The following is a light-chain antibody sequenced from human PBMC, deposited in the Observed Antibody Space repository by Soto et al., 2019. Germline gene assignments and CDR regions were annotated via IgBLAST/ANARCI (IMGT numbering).Light chain of an antibody. CDR1: SSDVGSYNL. CDR3: CSHAGSTTYVV. V-gene: IGLV2-23*01. CDR2: EGS. J-gene: IGLJ2*01. Sequence: SALTQPASVSGSPGQSITISCTGTSSDVGSYNLVSWYQQHPGKAPKLMIYEGSKRPSGVYNRFSGSKSGNTASLTISGLQAEDDADYYCCSHAGSTTYVVFGGGTKLTVL.